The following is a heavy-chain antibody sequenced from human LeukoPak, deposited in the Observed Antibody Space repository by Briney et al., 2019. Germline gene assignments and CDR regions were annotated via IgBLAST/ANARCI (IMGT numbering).Heavy chain of an antibody. CDR1: GFTFSSYG. J-gene: IGHJ4*02. CDR2: IWYDGSNK. CDR3: ARDPSGSWSKGAYLDY. D-gene: IGHD6-13*01. V-gene: IGHV3-33*01. Sequence: GSLRLSCAASGFTFSSYGMHWVRQAPGKGLEWVAVIWYDGSNKYYADSVKGRFTISRDNSKNTLYLQMNSLRAEDTAVYYCARDPSGSWSKGAYLDYWGQGTLVTVSS.